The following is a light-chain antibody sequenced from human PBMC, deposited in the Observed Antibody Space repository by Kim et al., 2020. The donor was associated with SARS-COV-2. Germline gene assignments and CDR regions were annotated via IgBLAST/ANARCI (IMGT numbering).Light chain of an antibody. Sequence: DIVMTQSPDSLAVSLGERATINCKSSQRVLYSSNNKNYLAWYQQKPGQPPKLLIYWASTRESGVPDRFSGSGSGTDFTLTISSLQAEDVAVYYCQQHYSTPFTFGPGTKVDIK. CDR1: QRVLYSSNNKNY. V-gene: IGKV4-1*01. CDR3: QQHYSTPFT. J-gene: IGKJ3*01. CDR2: WAS.